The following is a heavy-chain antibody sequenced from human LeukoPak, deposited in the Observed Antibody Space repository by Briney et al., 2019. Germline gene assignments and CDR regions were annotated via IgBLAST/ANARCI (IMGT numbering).Heavy chain of an antibody. CDR3: AKVYSSSSRDAFDV. J-gene: IGHJ3*01. CDR2: INHSGST. D-gene: IGHD6-6*01. Sequence: SETLSLTCAVYGGPFSGYYWSWIRQPPGKGLEWIGEINHSGSTKYNSSLKSRVIISADTSKSQFSLKLTSMTAADTAIYYCAKVYSSSSRDAFDVWAKGQWSPSL. CDR1: GGPFSGYY. V-gene: IGHV4-34*01.